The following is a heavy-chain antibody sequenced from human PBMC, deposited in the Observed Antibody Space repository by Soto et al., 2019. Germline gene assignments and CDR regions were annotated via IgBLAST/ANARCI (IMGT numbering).Heavy chain of an antibody. V-gene: IGHV3-23*01. D-gene: IGHD2-8*01. CDR1: GFSFSSFA. CDR3: AKTRGAMIYAISGYGMDV. Sequence: EVQLLESGGGFIHPGGSLRLSCAASGFSFSSFAMNWVRQAPGKGLEWVSMVGGSADSTFYADSVKGRFTISRDNSKSTLDLQINSLRAVDTAVYYCAKTRGAMIYAISGYGMDVWGQGTTVTVSS. CDR2: VGGSADST. J-gene: IGHJ6*02.